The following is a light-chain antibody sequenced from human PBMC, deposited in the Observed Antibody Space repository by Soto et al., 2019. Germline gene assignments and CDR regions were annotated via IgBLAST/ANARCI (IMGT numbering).Light chain of an antibody. CDR3: LQASTFPRA. CDR1: RDIGDR. J-gene: IGKJ1*01. Sequence: DIQMTQSPSSMSASVGDRVTITSRASRDIGDRLAWFRHKPGKAPQLLIQTASTLVRETPSRFSGSGSGTDFLLTINNLQPEDFATCYCLQASTFPRAFGQVTMVDVK. V-gene: IGKV1-12*01. CDR2: TAS.